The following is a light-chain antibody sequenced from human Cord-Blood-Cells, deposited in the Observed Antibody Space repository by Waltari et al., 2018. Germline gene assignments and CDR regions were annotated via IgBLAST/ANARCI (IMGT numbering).Light chain of an antibody. CDR2: DVS. CDR3: CSYTSSSTLV. V-gene: IGLV2-11*01. CDR1: SSDVGGYNY. Sequence: QSALTQPRSVSGSPGQSVTISCTGTSSDVGGYNYVSWYQQHPGKAPKLMIYDVSKRPSGVPDRFSGSKSGNTASLTISGLQAEDEADYYCCSYTSSSTLVFGTGTKVTVL. J-gene: IGLJ1*01.